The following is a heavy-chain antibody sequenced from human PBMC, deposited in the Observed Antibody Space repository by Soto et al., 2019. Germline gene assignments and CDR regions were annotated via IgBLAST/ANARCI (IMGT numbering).Heavy chain of an antibody. CDR3: ARGSRDGDY. Sequence: GXLRLSSAASGFTFSDYYMSGIRQAPGKGLEWVSYISSSSSYTNYADSVKGRFTISRDNAKNSLYLQMNSLRAEDTAVYYCARGSRDGDYWGQGTLVTVSS. CDR2: ISSSSSYT. CDR1: GFTFSDYY. V-gene: IGHV3-11*06. D-gene: IGHD2-2*01. J-gene: IGHJ4*02.